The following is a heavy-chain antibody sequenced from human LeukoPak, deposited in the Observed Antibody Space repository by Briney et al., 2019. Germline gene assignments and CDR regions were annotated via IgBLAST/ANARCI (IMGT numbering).Heavy chain of an antibody. J-gene: IGHJ4*02. CDR2: IGYDGSNK. V-gene: IGHV3-30*18. Sequence: PGRSLRLSCAASGLSFSSYGIHWVRQAPGKGLEWVSVIGYDGSNKYYADSVKGRFNISRDNSKNTLYLQMNSLRTEDTDVYFCAKEIYYDSSAFFEYWGQGTLVSVS. CDR1: GLSFSSYG. D-gene: IGHD3-22*01. CDR3: AKEIYYDSSAFFEY.